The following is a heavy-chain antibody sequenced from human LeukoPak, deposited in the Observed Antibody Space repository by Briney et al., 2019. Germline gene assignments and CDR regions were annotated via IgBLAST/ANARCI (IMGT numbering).Heavy chain of an antibody. D-gene: IGHD3-9*01. CDR1: GFTFSTYG. CDR3: AKGYDTRH. V-gene: IGHV3-30*02. Sequence: GGSLRLSCAASGFTFSTYGMHWVRQAPGKGLEWVAFIRLDGVTTYHADSVKGRFTISRDNSKSTLYLQMNSLRTEDAAMYYCAKGYDTRHWGQGTLVIVSS. CDR2: IRLDGVTT. J-gene: IGHJ1*01.